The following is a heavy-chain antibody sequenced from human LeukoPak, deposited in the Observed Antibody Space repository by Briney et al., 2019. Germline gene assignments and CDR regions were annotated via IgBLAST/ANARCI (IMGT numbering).Heavy chain of an antibody. CDR1: GYIFTTYW. CDR3: ARLGAVQLEMEGAFDI. V-gene: IGHV5-51*01. J-gene: IGHJ3*02. CDR2: IDPADSDT. D-gene: IGHD1-1*01. Sequence: GESLKISCKGSGYIFTTYWIVWVRQVPGKGLEWMGLIDPADSDTTYSPSFQGRVNISVDKSISTAYLQWSSLRASDTAMYYCARLGAVQLEMEGAFDIWGQGTIVTVSS.